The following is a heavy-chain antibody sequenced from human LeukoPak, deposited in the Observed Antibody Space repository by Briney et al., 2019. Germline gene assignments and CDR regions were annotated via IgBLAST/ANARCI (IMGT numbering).Heavy chain of an antibody. CDR3: ARIRPNDYGDPQVFDY. V-gene: IGHV4-31*02. Sequence: LRLSCAASGFTFSSYAMHWVRQHPGKGLEWVGYIYFSGSTYYNPSLKSRVTISVDTSKNQFSLKLISLTAADTAVYYCARIRPNDYGDPQVFDYWGQGTLVTVSS. CDR1: GFTFSSYAMH. J-gene: IGHJ4*02. CDR2: IYFSGST. D-gene: IGHD4-17*01.